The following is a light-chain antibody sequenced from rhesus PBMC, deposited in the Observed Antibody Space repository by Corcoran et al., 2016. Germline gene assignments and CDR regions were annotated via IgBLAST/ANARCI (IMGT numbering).Light chain of an antibody. J-gene: IGKJ4*01. Sequence: DIQMTQSPSSLSASVGDKVTITCHASQGISCWLAWYQQKPGKAPKPLTNAASRLQSGVPSRVSGSGSGHDYYLTISSLQPDDFATYSCQQYDELPLTFGGGNKVEIK. CDR1: QGISCW. CDR2: AAS. V-gene: IGKV1-19*01. CDR3: QQYDELPLT.